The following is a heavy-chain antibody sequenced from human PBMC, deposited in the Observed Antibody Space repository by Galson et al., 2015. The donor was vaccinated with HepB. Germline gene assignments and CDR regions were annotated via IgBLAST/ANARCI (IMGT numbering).Heavy chain of an antibody. CDR1: GSTFTSYD. V-gene: IGHV1-8*01. J-gene: IGHJ6*02. CDR2: MNPNSGNT. Sequence: SVKVSCKASGSTFTSYDINWVRQATGQGLEWMGWMNPNSGNTGYARKFQGRVTMTRNTSISTAYMELSSLRSEDTAVYYCARGVRFIKGANYYYGMDVWGQGTTVTVSS. D-gene: IGHD3-3*01. CDR3: ARGVRFIKGANYYYGMDV.